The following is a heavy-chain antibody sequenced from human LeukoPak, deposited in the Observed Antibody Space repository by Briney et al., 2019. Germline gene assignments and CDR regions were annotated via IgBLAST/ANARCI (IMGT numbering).Heavy chain of an antibody. Sequence: GGSLRLSCAASGSTFSRSWMSWVRQAPGKGLEWVGRIRNRANSYTTQYAPSVKGRFTISRHDSENSLYLQMNSLKTEDTAVYYCARAPYGDYALYYFDYWGQGTLVTVSS. D-gene: IGHD4-17*01. CDR1: GSTFSRSW. CDR2: IRNRANSYTT. J-gene: IGHJ4*02. CDR3: ARAPYGDYALYYFDY. V-gene: IGHV3-72*01.